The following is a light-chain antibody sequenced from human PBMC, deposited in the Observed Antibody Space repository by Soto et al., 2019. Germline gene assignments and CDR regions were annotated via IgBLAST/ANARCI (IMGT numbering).Light chain of an antibody. CDR3: QSYGDSLFT. CDR1: QNVSRSL. V-gene: IGKV3-20*01. J-gene: IGKJ3*01. CDR2: GAS. Sequence: EIVLTQSPGTLSLSPGERATLSCRASQNVSRSLLAWYQQKPGQSPRPLISGASSRASGIPDRFSGSGSGTDFTLTIRRMEPEDFAVYYCQSYGDSLFTFGPGTTVDIK.